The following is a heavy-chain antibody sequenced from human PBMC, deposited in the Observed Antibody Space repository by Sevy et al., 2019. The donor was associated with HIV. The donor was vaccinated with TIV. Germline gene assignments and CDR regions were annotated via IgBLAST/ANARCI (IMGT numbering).Heavy chain of an antibody. CDR1: GFTVSTNY. J-gene: IGHJ4*02. D-gene: IGHD4-17*01. V-gene: IGHV3-53*01. CDR3: ARAKAGDYFDY. CDR2: VYSGGTT. Sequence: GGSLRLSCAASGFTVSTNYMSWVRQPPGNGLEWVSVVYSGGTTYYADSVKGRFTISRDSSKNTLYLQMNGLRADDTAVYYCARAKAGDYFDYWGQGTVVTVSS.